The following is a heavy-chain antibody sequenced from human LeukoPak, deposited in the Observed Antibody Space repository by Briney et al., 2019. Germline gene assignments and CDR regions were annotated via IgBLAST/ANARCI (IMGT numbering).Heavy chain of an antibody. J-gene: IGHJ4*02. CDR2: ISAYNGNT. D-gene: IGHD6-19*01. Sequence: ASVKVSCKASGYTFTSYGISWVRQAPGQGLEWMGWISAYNGNTNYAQKLQGRVTMTTDTSTGTAYMELRSLRSDDTAVYYCARVGKQWLARPYYFDYWGQGTLVTVSS. CDR1: GYTFTSYG. V-gene: IGHV1-18*01. CDR3: ARVGKQWLARPYYFDY.